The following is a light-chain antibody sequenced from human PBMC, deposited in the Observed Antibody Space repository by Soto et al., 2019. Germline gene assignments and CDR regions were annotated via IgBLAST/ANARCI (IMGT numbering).Light chain of an antibody. Sequence: QSALTQPPSVSGAPGQMVTISCTGSSSNLGAGYDVHWYQLLPGTAPKLLIYGNRNRPSGVPDRFSGSKSGTSASLAITGLQAEDEADYYCQSYDNSLGVCYVFGTGTKVTVL. CDR2: GNR. V-gene: IGLV1-40*01. J-gene: IGLJ1*01. CDR3: QSYDNSLGVCYV. CDR1: SSNLGAGYD.